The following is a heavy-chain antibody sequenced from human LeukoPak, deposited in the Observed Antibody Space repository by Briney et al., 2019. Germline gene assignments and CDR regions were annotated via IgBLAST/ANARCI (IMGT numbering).Heavy chain of an antibody. CDR1: GYIFRNYG. D-gene: IGHD6-19*01. Sequence: ASVKVSCKGSGYIFRNYGISWVRQAPGQGLEWMGWISAYNGDTKYAQKFQDGVTMTTDTPTSTAYMELRSLRSDDTAVYYCARDPSNTSGRYVYFDFWGQGTVVTVSS. CDR3: ARDPSNTSGRYVYFDF. CDR2: ISAYNGDT. J-gene: IGHJ4*02. V-gene: IGHV1-18*04.